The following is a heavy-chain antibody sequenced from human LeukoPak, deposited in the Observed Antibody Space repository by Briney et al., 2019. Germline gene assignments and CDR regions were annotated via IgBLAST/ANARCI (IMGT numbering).Heavy chain of an antibody. CDR3: ARKTVPDY. CDR2: INSDGSNT. D-gene: IGHD1-1*01. V-gene: IGHV3-74*01. Sequence: PGGSLRLSCVASGFPFSTYWMHWVRQAPGKGLIWVSHINSDGSNTRYVDSVKGRFTISRDNAKNTLYLQMNSLRAGDTGVYYCARKTVPDYWGQGTLVTVSS. J-gene: IGHJ4*02. CDR1: GFPFSTYW.